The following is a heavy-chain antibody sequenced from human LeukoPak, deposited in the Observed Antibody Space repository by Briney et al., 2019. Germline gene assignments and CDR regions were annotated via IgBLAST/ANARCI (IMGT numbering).Heavy chain of an antibody. J-gene: IGHJ3*02. CDR1: GGSISSGNYY. V-gene: IGHV4-61*02. Sequence: SQTLSLTCTVSGGSISSGNYYWSWIRQPAGKGLEWIGRIYTSGSTNYNPSLKSRVTISVDTSKNQFSLKLSSVTAADTAVYYCARERGAFDIWGQGTMVTVSS. D-gene: IGHD3-10*01. CDR3: ARERGAFDI. CDR2: IYTSGST.